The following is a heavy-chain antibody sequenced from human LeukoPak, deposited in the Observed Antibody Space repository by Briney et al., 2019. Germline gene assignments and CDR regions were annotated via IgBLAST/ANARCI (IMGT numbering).Heavy chain of an antibody. Sequence: GGSLRLSCAASGFTFSSYAMSWVRQAPGKGLEWVSAISGSGGSTYYADSVKGRFTISRDNSKNTLYLQMNSLRAEDTAVYYCAKSPQMTTVTKGYFDYWGQGTLVTVSS. J-gene: IGHJ4*02. CDR3: AKSPQMTTVTKGYFDY. CDR2: ISGSGGST. V-gene: IGHV3-23*01. D-gene: IGHD4-17*01. CDR1: GFTFSSYA.